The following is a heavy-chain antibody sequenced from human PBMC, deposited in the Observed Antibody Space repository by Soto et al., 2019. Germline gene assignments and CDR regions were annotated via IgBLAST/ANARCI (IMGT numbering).Heavy chain of an antibody. CDR3: ARKSPWYYYDMDV. CDR2: INAGNGNT. Sequence: QVQLVQSGAEVKKPGASVKVSCKASGYTFTSYAMHWVRQAPGQRLEWMGWINAGNGNTKYSQKFQGRVTITRDTSASTAYMELSSLRSEDTAVYYCARKSPWYYYDMDVWGQGTTVTVSS. J-gene: IGHJ6*02. CDR1: GYTFTSYA. V-gene: IGHV1-3*01.